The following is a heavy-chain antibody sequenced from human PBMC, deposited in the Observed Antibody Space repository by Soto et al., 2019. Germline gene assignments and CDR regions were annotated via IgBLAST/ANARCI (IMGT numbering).Heavy chain of an antibody. Sequence: GASVKVSCKASGYTFTSYAMHWVRQAPGQRLEWMGWINAGNGNTKYSQKFQGRVTITRDTSASTAYMELSSLRSEDTAVYYCARGRARYCSSTSCYGIRYWGQGTLVTVSS. D-gene: IGHD2-2*01. J-gene: IGHJ4*02. CDR3: ARGRARYCSSTSCYGIRY. CDR1: GYTFTSYA. CDR2: INAGNGNT. V-gene: IGHV1-3*01.